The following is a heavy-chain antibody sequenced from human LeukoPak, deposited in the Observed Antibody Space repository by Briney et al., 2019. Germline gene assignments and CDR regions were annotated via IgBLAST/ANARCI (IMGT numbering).Heavy chain of an antibody. CDR1: GFTFSSYW. Sequence: GGSLRLSCAASGFTFSSYWMTWVRQAPGKGLELVANIKEDGSEKYYVDSVKGRFTISRDNAKKSLHLQMNSLRAEDTAVYFCVYGGSYYVAWGQGTLVTVSS. D-gene: IGHD1-26*01. CDR2: IKEDGSEK. V-gene: IGHV3-7*01. J-gene: IGHJ5*02. CDR3: VYGGSYYVA.